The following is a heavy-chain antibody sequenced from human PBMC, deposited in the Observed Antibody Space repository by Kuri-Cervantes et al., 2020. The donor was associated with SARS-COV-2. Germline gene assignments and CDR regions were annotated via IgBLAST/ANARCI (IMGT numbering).Heavy chain of an antibody. CDR1: GFTFSSYS. Sequence: GGSLRLSCAASGFTFSSYSMNWVRQAPGKGLEWVSYISSSSSTIYYADSVKGRFTISRDNAKNSLYLQMNSLRAEDTAVYYCARGFPTVTTWLGYYSYGMDVWVQGTTVTVSS. J-gene: IGHJ6*02. V-gene: IGHV3-48*01. CDR2: ISSSSSTI. D-gene: IGHD4-17*01. CDR3: ARGFPTVTTWLGYYSYGMDV.